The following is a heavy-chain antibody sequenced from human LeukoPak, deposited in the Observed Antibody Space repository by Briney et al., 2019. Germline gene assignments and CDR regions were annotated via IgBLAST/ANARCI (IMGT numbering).Heavy chain of an antibody. Sequence: SETLSLTCTVSSYSISSGYYWGWIRQPPGKGLEWIGSIYHSGNTYYNPSLKSRLTISLDTSKNQFSLKLRSVTAADTAVYYCARVNSRLAYFDYRGQGTLVTVSS. J-gene: IGHJ4*02. CDR2: IYHSGNT. CDR3: ARVNSRLAYFDY. D-gene: IGHD6-25*01. CDR1: SYSISSGYY. V-gene: IGHV4-38-2*02.